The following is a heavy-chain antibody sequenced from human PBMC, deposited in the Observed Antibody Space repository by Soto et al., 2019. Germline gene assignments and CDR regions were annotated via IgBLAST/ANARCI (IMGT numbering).Heavy chain of an antibody. Sequence: QVQLVESGGGVVQPGRSLRLSCAASGFTFSSYGMHWVRQAPGKGLEWVAVIWYDGSNKYYADSVKGRFTISRDNSKNTLYLQMNSLRAEDTAVYYCARDMNAVTTATRYYYYGMDVWGQGTTVTVSS. J-gene: IGHJ6*02. CDR3: ARDMNAVTTATRYYYYGMDV. CDR2: IWYDGSNK. CDR1: GFTFSSYG. D-gene: IGHD4-17*01. V-gene: IGHV3-30*19.